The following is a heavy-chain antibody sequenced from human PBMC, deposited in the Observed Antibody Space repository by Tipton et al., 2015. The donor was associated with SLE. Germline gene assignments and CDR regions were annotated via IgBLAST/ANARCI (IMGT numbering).Heavy chain of an antibody. CDR3: AGSRAATTFP. J-gene: IGHJ5*02. CDR1: GGSISTYY. CDR2: IYHSGST. V-gene: IGHV4-59*01. D-gene: IGHD1-26*01. Sequence: TLSLTCTVSGGSISTYYWSWIRQPPGEGLEWIGYIYHSGSTNYNPSLKGRVTISLDTSKNQFSLNLSSVTAADTAIYYCAGSRAATTFPWGQGIMVTVSS.